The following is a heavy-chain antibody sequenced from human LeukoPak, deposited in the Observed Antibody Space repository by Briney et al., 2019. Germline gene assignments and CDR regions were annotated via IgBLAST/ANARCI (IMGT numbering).Heavy chain of an antibody. D-gene: IGHD6-6*01. J-gene: IGHJ3*02. CDR3: ARIIAASQDVFDI. CDR2: IYYSGST. CDR1: GGSISSSSYY. Sequence: SETLSLTCTVSGGSISSSSYYWGWIRQPPGRGLEWIGSIYYSGSTYYNPSLKGRLTMSVDRSNNLFSLNLNSVTAADTAVYYCARIIAASQDVFDIWGQGTMITVSS. V-gene: IGHV4-39*07.